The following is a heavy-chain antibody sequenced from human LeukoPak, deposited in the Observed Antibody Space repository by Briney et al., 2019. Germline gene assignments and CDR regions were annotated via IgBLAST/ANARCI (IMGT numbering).Heavy chain of an antibody. CDR3: AKDETAGSGWYYWYFDL. CDR2: IRYDGSNK. Sequence: AGGSLRLSCAASGFTFSSYAMHWVRQAPGKGLEWVAFIRYDGSNKYYADSVKGRFTISRDNSKNTLYLQMNSLRAEDTAVYYCAKDETAGSGWYYWYFDLWGRGTLVTVSS. D-gene: IGHD6-19*01. V-gene: IGHV3-30*02. CDR1: GFTFSSYA. J-gene: IGHJ2*01.